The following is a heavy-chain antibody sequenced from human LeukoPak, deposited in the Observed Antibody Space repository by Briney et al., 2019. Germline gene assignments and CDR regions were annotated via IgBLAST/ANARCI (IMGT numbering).Heavy chain of an antibody. Sequence: GGSLRLSCVASGFTFSSRDWMTWVRPAPGKGLEWVANIKQDGSEKNYVDSVKGRFAISRDNAKNSVDLQMNSLRVEDTAVYYCARPYYYDSSGYGTWGQGTLVTVSS. D-gene: IGHD3-22*01. V-gene: IGHV3-7*01. CDR3: ARPYYYDSSGYGT. CDR1: GFTFSSRDW. J-gene: IGHJ4*02. CDR2: IKQDGSEK.